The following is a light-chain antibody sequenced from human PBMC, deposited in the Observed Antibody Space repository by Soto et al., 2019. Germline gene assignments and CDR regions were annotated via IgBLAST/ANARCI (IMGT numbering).Light chain of an antibody. J-gene: IGKJ1*01. CDR2: DAT. Sequence: DIQMTHAPSSLSASVGDRGTITCLASQTLKSYLNWYQHKPGKAPNLLIHDATTLQTGVPSRFSGSGSGTDFTLTISSLQPEDFATYYCQQSFVTPRTFGQGTKVDIK. V-gene: IGKV1-39*01. CDR3: QQSFVTPRT. CDR1: QTLKSY.